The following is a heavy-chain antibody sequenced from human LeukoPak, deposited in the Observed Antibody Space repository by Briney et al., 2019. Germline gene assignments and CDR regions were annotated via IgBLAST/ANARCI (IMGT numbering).Heavy chain of an antibody. J-gene: IGHJ5*02. D-gene: IGHD4-17*01. CDR1: GGSISSGDYY. CDR2: IYYSGST. CDR3: ATYYGDLNWFDP. V-gene: IGHV4-30-4*01. Sequence: PSQTLSLTCTVSGGSISSGDYYWSWTRQPPGKGLEWIGYIYYSGSTYYNPSLKSRVTISVDTSKNQISLKLSSVTAADTAVYYCATYYGDLNWFDPWGQGTLVTVSS.